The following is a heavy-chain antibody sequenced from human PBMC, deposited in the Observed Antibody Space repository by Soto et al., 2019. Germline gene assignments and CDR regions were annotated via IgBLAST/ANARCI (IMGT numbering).Heavy chain of an antibody. CDR2: IYPFDSDT. CDR3: ARLSTSPSKDLSYSYFSIDV. J-gene: IGHJ6*02. Sequence: GESLKISCKGSEYTFTNYWIGWVRQMPGKGLEWMGIIYPFDSDTRYSPSFGDQVSISADKSINTAYLQWSGLKTSDTASYFCARLSTSPSKDLSYSYFSIDVWGRGTTVTVSS. D-gene: IGHD2-15*01. CDR1: EYTFTNYW. V-gene: IGHV5-51*01.